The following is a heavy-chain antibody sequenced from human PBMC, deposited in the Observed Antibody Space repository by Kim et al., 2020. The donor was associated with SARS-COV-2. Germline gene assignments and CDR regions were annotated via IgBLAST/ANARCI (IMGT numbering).Heavy chain of an antibody. J-gene: IGHJ4*02. Sequence: QRYQGRVPMTADESTSTAYMELSSLRSEDTAVYYCARDPSLTRTGERFDYWGQGTLVTVSS. D-gene: IGHD3-10*01. V-gene: IGHV1-69*01. CDR3: ARDPSLTRTGERFDY.